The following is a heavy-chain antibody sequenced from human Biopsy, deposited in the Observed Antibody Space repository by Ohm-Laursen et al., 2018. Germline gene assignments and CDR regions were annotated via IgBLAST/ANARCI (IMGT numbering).Heavy chain of an antibody. J-gene: IGHJ6*02. V-gene: IGHV4-39*01. CDR1: GGSISSRTHY. CDR3: ARVAGGYAYYYGMDV. D-gene: IGHD5-12*01. Sequence: TLSLTCTLSGGSISSRTHYWGWIRQTPGKGLEWIGTVYYSGTTYDNPSLKNRVIISVDTSKNQFSLSLKTVTAADTAVYYCARVAGGYAYYYGMDVWGQGTTVIVSS. CDR2: VYYSGTT.